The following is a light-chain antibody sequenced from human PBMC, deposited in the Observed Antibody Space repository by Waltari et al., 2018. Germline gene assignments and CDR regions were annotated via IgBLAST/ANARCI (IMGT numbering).Light chain of an antibody. CDR3: QQYYSFPLT. V-gene: IGKV4-1*01. CDR1: QNVLSSSNNKNS. J-gene: IGKJ4*01. Sequence: DIVMTQSPGSLAVSLGERATTNSKPSQNVLSSSNNKNSLAWYQQKPGQPPRLLIYWASIRESGIPARFSGSGSGTDFTLTISSLQAEDVAVYYCQQYYSFPLTFGGGTKVEIK. CDR2: WAS.